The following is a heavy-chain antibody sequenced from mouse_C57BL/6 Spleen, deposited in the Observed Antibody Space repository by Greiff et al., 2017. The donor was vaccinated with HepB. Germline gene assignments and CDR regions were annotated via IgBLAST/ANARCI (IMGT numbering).Heavy chain of an antibody. CDR1: GYTFTSYW. V-gene: IGHV1-59*01. D-gene: IGHD2-5*01. CDR2: IDPSDSYT. Sequence: VQLQQPGAELVRPGTSVKLSCKASGYTFTSYWMHWVKQRPGQGLEWIGVIDPSDSYTNYNQKLKGKATLTVDKSSSTAYMQLSSLTSEDAAVYYCARDSNYVVFDDWGKGTTLTVSS. J-gene: IGHJ2*01. CDR3: ARDSNYVVFDD.